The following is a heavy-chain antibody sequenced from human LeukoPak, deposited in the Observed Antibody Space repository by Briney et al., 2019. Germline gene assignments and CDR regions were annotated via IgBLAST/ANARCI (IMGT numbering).Heavy chain of an antibody. CDR2: ISYDGSNK. J-gene: IGHJ4*02. CDR3: ARDSEEGGNYYGPGQLDY. CDR1: GLTFSDYA. Sequence: PGGSLRLSCAASGLTFSDYAMHWVRQAPGKGLEWVAVISYDGSNKYYADSVKGRFTISRDNSKNTLYLQMNSLRTEDTAVYYCARDSEEGGNYYGPGQLDYWGQGTLVTVSS. D-gene: IGHD3-10*01. V-gene: IGHV3-30*04.